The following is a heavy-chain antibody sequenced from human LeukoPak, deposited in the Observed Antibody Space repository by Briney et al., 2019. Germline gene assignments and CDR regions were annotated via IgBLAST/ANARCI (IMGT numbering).Heavy chain of an antibody. CDR3: ARVAIRYFDWLSYGMDV. CDR1: GFTFSSYS. D-gene: IGHD3-9*01. CDR2: ISSSSSYI. J-gene: IGHJ6*02. V-gene: IGHV3-21*01. Sequence: GGSLRLSCAASGFTFSSYSMNWVRQAPGKGLEWVSSISSSSSYIYYADSVKGRFTISRDNAKNSLYLQMNSLRAEDTAVYYCARVAIRYFDWLSYGMDVWGQGTTVTVSS.